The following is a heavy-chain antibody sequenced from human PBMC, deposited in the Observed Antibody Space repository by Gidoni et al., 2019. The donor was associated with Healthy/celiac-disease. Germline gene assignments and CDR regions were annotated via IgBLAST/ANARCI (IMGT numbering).Heavy chain of an antibody. J-gene: IGHJ4*02. D-gene: IGHD3-22*01. CDR2: ISGSGGST. CDR1: GFTFSSYA. CDR3: AKVPDYYDSSGYCYYFDY. Sequence: EVQLLESVGVLVQPGGSLRLSCAASGFTFSSYAMSWVRQAPGKGLEWVSAISGSGGSTYYADSVKGRFTISRDNSKNTLYLQMNSLRAEDTAVYYCAKVPDYYDSSGYCYYFDYWGQGTLVTVSS. V-gene: IGHV3-23*01.